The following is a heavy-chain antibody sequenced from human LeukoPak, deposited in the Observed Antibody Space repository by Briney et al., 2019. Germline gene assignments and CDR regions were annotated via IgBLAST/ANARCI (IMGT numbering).Heavy chain of an antibody. CDR1: GFTVSSNH. CDR3: ARDGENHYYDY. V-gene: IGHV3-66*01. CDR2: IYIGGTI. Sequence: PGRSLRLSCAASGFTVSSNHMSWVRQAPGQGLEWVSVIYIGGTIHYADSVKGRFTISRDNSQNTVYLEMNSLRAEDTAVYYCARDGENHYYDYWGQGTLVTVST. J-gene: IGHJ4*02. D-gene: IGHD7-27*01.